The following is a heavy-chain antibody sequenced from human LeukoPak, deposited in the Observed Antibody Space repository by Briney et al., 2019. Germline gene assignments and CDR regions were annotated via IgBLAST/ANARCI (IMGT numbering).Heavy chain of an antibody. V-gene: IGHV3-30*04. Sequence: GGSLRLSCAASGFTFSSYPVHWVRQAPGKGLEWVAVISYEGSNKYYADSVKGRFTISRDNSKNTLYLQMNSLRGEDTAVYYCARALGWPHGDLGVDDWGQGTLVTVSS. CDR2: ISYEGSNK. CDR1: GFTFSSYP. D-gene: IGHD4-17*01. CDR3: ARALGWPHGDLGVDD. J-gene: IGHJ4*02.